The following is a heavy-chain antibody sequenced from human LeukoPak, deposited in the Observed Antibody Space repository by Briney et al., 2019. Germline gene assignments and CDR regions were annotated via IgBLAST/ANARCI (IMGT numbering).Heavy chain of an antibody. J-gene: IGHJ4*02. CDR3: ARRSGIYYAPCFDH. CDR1: GYDFDAYW. D-gene: IGHD3-10*01. Sequence: GESLKISCQGSGYDFDAYWIGWVRQMPGKGLEWVGIFNPDDSDTRYSPSFQGQVTISVDKSTSTAYLHWNKLTAADTAIYQCARRSGIYYAPCFDHWGQGTLVTVSS. CDR2: FNPDDSDT. V-gene: IGHV5-51*01.